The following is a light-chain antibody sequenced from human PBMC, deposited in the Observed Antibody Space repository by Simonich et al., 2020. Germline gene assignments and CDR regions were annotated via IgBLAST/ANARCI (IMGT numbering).Light chain of an antibody. Sequence: QSALTHPASVSGSPGQSITISCTGTCSDVGVYNYVSWYQQHPGKAPKFMIYDVSNRPSVCSNRFSGYKSGNTASLTISGLQAEDEADYYCSSYTSSSTRVFGGGTKLTVL. V-gene: IGLV2-14*03. CDR1: CSDVGVYNY. CDR3: SSYTSSSTRV. CDR2: DVS. J-gene: IGLJ3*02.